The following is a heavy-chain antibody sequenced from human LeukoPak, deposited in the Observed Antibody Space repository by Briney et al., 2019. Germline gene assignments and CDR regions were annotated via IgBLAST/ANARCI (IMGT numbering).Heavy chain of an antibody. CDR1: RFTFDDYG. J-gene: IGHJ4*02. D-gene: IGHD6-19*01. V-gene: IGHV3-43*02. CDR2: ISGDGSST. CDR3: AKDAYSSGWYYFDS. Sequence: GGSLILSCAASRFTFDDYGMHWVRQAPGKGLEWVSLISGDGSSTYYADSVKGRFTISRDNSKNSLYLQMNSLRTEDTALYYCAKDAYSSGWYYFDSWGQGTLVTVSS.